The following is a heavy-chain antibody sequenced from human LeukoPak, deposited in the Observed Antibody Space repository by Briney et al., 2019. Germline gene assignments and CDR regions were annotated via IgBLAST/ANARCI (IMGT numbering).Heavy chain of an antibody. CDR3: ATPYCSGICYLDVFNM. V-gene: IGHV4-31*03. J-gene: IGHJ3*02. CDR2: KYYSGSA. D-gene: IGHD2-15*01. Sequence: SETLSLTCNVSGVSVSDGRYYWTWIRQHPGRGLEWIDYKYYSGSAKYNPSLKSRLTISIDTSKNQFSLQLSSVTAADTATYYCATPYCSGICYLDVFNMWGQGTRVTVSS. CDR1: GVSVSDGRYY.